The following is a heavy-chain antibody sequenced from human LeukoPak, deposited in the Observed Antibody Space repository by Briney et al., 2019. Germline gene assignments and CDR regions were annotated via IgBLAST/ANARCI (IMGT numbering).Heavy chain of an antibody. V-gene: IGHV4-61*02. D-gene: IGHD6-6*01. Sequence: SQTLSLTCTVSGGSISSGSYYWSWIRQPTGKGLEWIGRIYTSGSTNYNPSLKSRVTISVDTSKNQFSLKLSSVTAADTAVYYCARGARHIDYWGQGTLVTVSS. CDR3: ARGARHIDY. CDR1: GGSISSGSYY. CDR2: IYTSGST. J-gene: IGHJ4*02.